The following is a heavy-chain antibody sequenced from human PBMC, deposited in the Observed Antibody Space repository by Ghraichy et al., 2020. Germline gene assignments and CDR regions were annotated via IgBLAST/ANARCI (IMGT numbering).Heavy chain of an antibody. CDR2: ISTSGLSI. CDR1: GFTFSDYY. V-gene: IGHV3-11*04. CDR3: ARCLASAYYSFDF. J-gene: IGHJ4*02. Sequence: GGSLRLSCAASGFTFSDYYMSWIRQAPGRGLEWVSYISTSGLSIYYADSVKGRFTISRDNAKNSLYLQMNSLRAEDTAVYYCARCLASAYYSFDFWGQGALVTVSS. D-gene: IGHD2-21*01.